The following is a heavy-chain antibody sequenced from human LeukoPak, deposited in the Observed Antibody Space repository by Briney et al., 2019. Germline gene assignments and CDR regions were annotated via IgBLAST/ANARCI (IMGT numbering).Heavy chain of an antibody. D-gene: IGHD2-15*01. CDR3: ARGSSFDGYCSAGACDAGYYDA. V-gene: IGHV4-34*01. CDR1: GESFSAYF. CDR2: INHRGSS. J-gene: IGHJ5*02. Sequence: SSETLSLTCAVSGESFSAYFWNWIRQAPGKPLEYIGEINHRGSSHYNPSLKTRVTLSVDTSKNQFSLRLTSVTAADTAVYFCARGSSFDGYCSAGACDAGYYDAWGQGTPVTVSS.